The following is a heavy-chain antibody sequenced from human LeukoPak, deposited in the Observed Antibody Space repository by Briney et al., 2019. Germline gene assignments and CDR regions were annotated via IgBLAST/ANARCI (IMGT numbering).Heavy chain of an antibody. J-gene: IGHJ6*03. CDR3: ARARSIAARSDYMDV. CDR1: GGTFSSYA. V-gene: IGHV1-69*04. D-gene: IGHD6-6*01. Sequence: SVKVSCKASGGTFSSYAISWVRQAPGQGLEWMGRIIPILGIANYAQKFQGRVTITADKSTSTAYMELSSLRSEDTAVYYCARARSIAARSDYMDVWGKGTTVTVSS. CDR2: IIPILGIA.